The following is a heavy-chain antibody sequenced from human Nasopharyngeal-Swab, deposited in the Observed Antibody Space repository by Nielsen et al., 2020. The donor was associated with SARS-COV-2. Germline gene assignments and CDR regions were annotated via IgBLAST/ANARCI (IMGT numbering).Heavy chain of an antibody. J-gene: IGHJ4*02. CDR3: ASHHGDCSGGSCYYRVFDY. V-gene: IGHV4-39*01. D-gene: IGHD2-15*01. Sequence: WSRQRPGKGLEWIGSIYYSGSTYYNPSLKSRVTISVDTSKNQFSLKLSSVTVADTAVYYCASHHGDCSGGSCYYRVFDYWGQGTLVTVSS. CDR2: IYYSGST.